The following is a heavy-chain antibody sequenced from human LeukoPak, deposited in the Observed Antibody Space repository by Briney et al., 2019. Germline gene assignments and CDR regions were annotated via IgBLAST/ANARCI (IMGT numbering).Heavy chain of an antibody. CDR2: INPAGSET. Sequence: GGSLRLSCAASGFSFSAYWMTWVRQAPGTGLEWVANINPAGSETYYVDPVKGRFSISRDNAKNLVYLQMNSLRAEDTAVYHCARESNYDYWGQGTLVTVSS. J-gene: IGHJ4*02. V-gene: IGHV3-7*01. CDR3: ARESNYDY. CDR1: GFSFSAYW.